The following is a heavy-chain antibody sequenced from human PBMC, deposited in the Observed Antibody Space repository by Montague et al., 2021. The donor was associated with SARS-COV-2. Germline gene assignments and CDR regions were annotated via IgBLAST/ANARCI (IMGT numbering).Heavy chain of an antibody. Sequence: SETLSLTCAVYVGSFSGYYWSWIRQSPGKGLEWIGEINHTGSTKYNPSLKSRVTISVDTSKNQFSLKLSSVGAADTAVYYCARADYGGNRYWYFDIWGRGTLVTVSS. CDR3: ARADYGGNRYWYFDI. CDR2: INHTGST. V-gene: IGHV4-34*01. J-gene: IGHJ2*01. CDR1: VGSFSGYY. D-gene: IGHD4-23*01.